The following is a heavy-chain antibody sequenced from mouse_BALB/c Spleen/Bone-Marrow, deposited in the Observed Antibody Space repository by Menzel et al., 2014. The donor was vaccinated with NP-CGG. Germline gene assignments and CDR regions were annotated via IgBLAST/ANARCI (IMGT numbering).Heavy chain of an antibody. D-gene: IGHD4-1*01. CDR3: TTLTGTSY. V-gene: IGHV5-12-2*01. CDR1: GFTFSGYT. Sequence: EVKLQESGGGLVQPGGSLKLSCAASGFTFSGYTMSWARPTPEKRLEWVAFITDGGGNTYYPDTVKGRFTISRDNAKNTLYLQMSSLKSEDTAIYYCTTLTGTSYWGQGTLVTVSA. J-gene: IGHJ3*01. CDR2: ITDGGGNT.